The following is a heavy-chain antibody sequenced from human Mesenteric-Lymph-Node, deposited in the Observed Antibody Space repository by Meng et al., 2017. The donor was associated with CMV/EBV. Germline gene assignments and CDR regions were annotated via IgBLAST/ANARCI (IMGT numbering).Heavy chain of an antibody. CDR3: ASLGYCRSTSCYVGFDP. J-gene: IGHJ5*02. CDR1: GGSISSSSYY. D-gene: IGHD2-2*01. V-gene: IGHV4-39*01. CDR2: IYYSGST. Sequence: SETLSLTCTVSGGSISSSSYYWGWIRQPPGKGLEWIGSIYYSGSTYYNPSPKSRVTISVDTSKNQFSLKLSSVTAADTAVYYCASLGYCRSTSCYVGFDPWGQGTLVTVSS.